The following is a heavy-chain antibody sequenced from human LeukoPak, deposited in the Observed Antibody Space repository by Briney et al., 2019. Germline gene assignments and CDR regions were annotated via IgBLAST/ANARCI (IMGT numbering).Heavy chain of an antibody. CDR2: IYYSGST. D-gene: IGHD3-22*01. J-gene: IGHJ3*02. CDR1: GGSISSGDYY. CDR3: ARDSPPHYYDSSGDAFDI. V-gene: IGHV4-61*08. Sequence: KTSETLSLTCTASGGSISSGDYYWSWIRQPPGKGLEWIGYIYYSGSTNYNPSLKSRATISVDTSKNQFSLKLSSVTAADTAVYYCARDSPPHYYDSSGDAFDIWGQGTMVTVSS.